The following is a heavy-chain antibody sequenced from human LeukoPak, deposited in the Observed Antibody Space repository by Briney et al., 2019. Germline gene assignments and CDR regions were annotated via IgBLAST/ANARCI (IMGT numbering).Heavy chain of an antibody. D-gene: IGHD6-13*01. CDR3: ASTNSSSWPVYDY. CDR2: IFTSGST. J-gene: IGHJ4*02. V-gene: IGHV4-4*07. CDR1: GGSISSYY. Sequence: SETLSLTCTVSGGSISSYYWTWIRQPAGKGLGWIGRIFTSGSTNYSPSLKSRVTMSVDTSKNQFSLKLSSVTAADTAVYYCASTNSSSWPVYDYWGQGTLVTVSS.